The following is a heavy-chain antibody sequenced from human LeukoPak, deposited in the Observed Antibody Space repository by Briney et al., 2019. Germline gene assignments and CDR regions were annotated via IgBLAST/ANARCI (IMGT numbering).Heavy chain of an antibody. Sequence: GASVKVSCKASGGTFSSYTISWVRQAPGQGLEWMGRIIPILDTTNYAQKFQGRVTIITDESTSTAYMELITLRSGDMAVYYCAGESFSRRAGITMVRGVITYWGQGTLVTVSS. CDR1: GGTFSSYT. V-gene: IGHV1-69*16. CDR2: IIPILDTT. D-gene: IGHD3-10*01. J-gene: IGHJ4*02. CDR3: AGESFSRRAGITMVRGVITY.